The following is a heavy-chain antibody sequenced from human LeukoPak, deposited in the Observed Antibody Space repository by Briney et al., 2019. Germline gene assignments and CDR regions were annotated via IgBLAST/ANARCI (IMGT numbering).Heavy chain of an antibody. CDR2: IYNGVNT. CDR3: AGSRAFNSGAFDP. D-gene: IGHD1-26*01. CDR1: GASVSSASY. Sequence: SETLSLTCTVSGASVSSASYWTWIRQPPGKGVEWIAHIYNGVNTNYNPSLKSRVTISVDTSKNQFSLRLNSVTAADTAVYYCAGSRAFNSGAFDPWGQGSLVTVSS. V-gene: IGHV4-61*01. J-gene: IGHJ5*02.